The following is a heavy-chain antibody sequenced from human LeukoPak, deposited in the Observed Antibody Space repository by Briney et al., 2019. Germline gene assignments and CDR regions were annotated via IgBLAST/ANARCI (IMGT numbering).Heavy chain of an antibody. V-gene: IGHV4-61*01. J-gene: IGHJ4*02. CDR2: IYNSGST. CDR1: GGSVSDNNFF. Sequence: SETLSLTCTVSGGSVSDNNFFWNWIRQPPGKGLEWIGYIYNSGSTNYNPALNSRVTISVDTSNNQFSLKLSSVIAADTAVYHCAGLEAHRPLDYWGQGTLVIVSS. CDR3: AGLEAHRPLDY.